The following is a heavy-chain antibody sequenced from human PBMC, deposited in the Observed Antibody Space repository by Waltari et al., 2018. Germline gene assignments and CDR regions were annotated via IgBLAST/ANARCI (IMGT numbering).Heavy chain of an antibody. CDR1: GFTFSRYG. Sequence: QVQLVESGGGVVQPGGSLRLSCAASGFTFSRYGMHWVRQAPGKGLEWVAFIRYDGSNKYYADSVKGRFTISRDNSKNTLYLQMNSLRAEDTAVYYCAKGGEAVADYWGQGTLVTVSS. D-gene: IGHD6-19*01. V-gene: IGHV3-30*02. J-gene: IGHJ4*02. CDR3: AKGGEAVADY. CDR2: IRYDGSNK.